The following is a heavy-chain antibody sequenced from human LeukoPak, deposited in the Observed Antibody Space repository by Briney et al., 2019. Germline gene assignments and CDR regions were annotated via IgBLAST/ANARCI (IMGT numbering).Heavy chain of an antibody. V-gene: IGHV6-1*01. Sequence: SQTLSLTCAISGDSVSSNSAAWNWIRQSPSRGLEWLGRTYYRSKWYNAYAPSVKSRKTIKPDTSKNQFSLHLNSVTPEDTAVYCCAKDRESKYYGIWFDPWGQGTLVTVSS. CDR3: AKDRESKYYGIWFDP. D-gene: IGHD4-17*01. J-gene: IGHJ5*02. CDR2: TYYRSKWYN. CDR1: GDSVSSNSAA.